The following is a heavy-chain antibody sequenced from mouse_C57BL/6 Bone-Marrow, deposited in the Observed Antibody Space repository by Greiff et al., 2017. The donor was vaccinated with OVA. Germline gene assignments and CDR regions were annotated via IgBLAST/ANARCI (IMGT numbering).Heavy chain of an antibody. CDR2: IYYSGTI. CDR1: GISITTGNYR. V-gene: IGHV3-5*01. CDR3: ARDGIYFWYFDV. Sequence: EVKLLESGPGLVKPSQTVFLTCTVTGISITTGNYRWSWIRQFPGNKLEWIGYIYYSGTITYNPSLTSRTTIPRDTPKNQFFLEMNSLTAEDTATYYCARDGIYFWYFDVWGTGTTVTVSS. D-gene: IGHD2-1*01. J-gene: IGHJ1*03.